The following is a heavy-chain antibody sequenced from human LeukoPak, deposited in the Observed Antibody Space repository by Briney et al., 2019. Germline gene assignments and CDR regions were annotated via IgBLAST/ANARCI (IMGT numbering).Heavy chain of an antibody. J-gene: IGHJ4*02. CDR1: GYTFTGYY. Sequence: ASVKVSCKASGYTFTGYYMHWVRQAPGKGLEWMGWINPNSGGTNYAQKFQGRVTMTRDTSISTAFMELSRLRSDGAAMYYCARSTWFGDQPIHYFDYWGQGTLVTVSS. CDR2: INPNSGGT. D-gene: IGHD3-10*01. CDR3: ARSTWFGDQPIHYFDY. V-gene: IGHV1-2*02.